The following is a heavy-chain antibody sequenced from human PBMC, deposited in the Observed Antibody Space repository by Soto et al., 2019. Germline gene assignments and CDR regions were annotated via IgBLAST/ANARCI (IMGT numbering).Heavy chain of an antibody. Sequence: SETLSLRCTVSGGSSRSGDYYWSRSRQPPGKGLEWIGYIYYSGSTNCNPSLKSRVTISVDTSKNQFSLKLSSVTAADTAVYYCARLDSSGWEDVWGQGTTVTVS. V-gene: IGHV4-61*08. CDR1: GGSSRSGDYY. J-gene: IGHJ6*02. D-gene: IGHD6-19*01. CDR2: IYYSGST. CDR3: ARLDSSGWEDV.